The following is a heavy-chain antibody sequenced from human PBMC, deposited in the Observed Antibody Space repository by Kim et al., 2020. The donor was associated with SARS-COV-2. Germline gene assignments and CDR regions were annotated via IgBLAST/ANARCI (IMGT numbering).Heavy chain of an antibody. CDR1: GGSVSSGSYY. Sequence: SETLSLTCTVSGGSVSSGSYYWSWIRQPPGKGLEWIGYIYYSGSTNYNPSLKSRVTISVDTSKNQFSLKLSSVTAADTAVYYCARMCSGGSCYLTGYYY. D-gene: IGHD2-15*01. CDR2: IYYSGST. CDR3: ARMCSGGSCYLTGYYY. J-gene: IGHJ6*01. V-gene: IGHV4-61*01.